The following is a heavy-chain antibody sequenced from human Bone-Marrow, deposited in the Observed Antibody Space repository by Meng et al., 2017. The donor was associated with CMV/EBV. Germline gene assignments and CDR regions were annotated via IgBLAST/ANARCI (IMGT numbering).Heavy chain of an antibody. V-gene: IGHV3-21*01. J-gene: IGHJ6*02. CDR2: ISSSGTYI. CDR3: ARDVSPRSSAYFAIYYFYALDV. CDR1: GFTFSSYS. D-gene: IGHD2-21*01. Sequence: GESLKISCAASGFTFSSYSMNWVRQAPGKGLEWVSSISSSGTYIYYADSVKGRFTISRDNAQNSLYLQMNSLGAEDTAVYYCARDVSPRSSAYFAIYYFYALDVWGQGTTVTVSS.